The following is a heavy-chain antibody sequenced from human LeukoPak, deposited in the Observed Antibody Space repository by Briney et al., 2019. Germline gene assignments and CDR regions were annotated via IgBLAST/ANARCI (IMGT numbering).Heavy chain of an antibody. CDR2: ISSSSSTI. J-gene: IGHJ6*02. CDR1: GFTFSSYS. V-gene: IGHV3-48*02. D-gene: IGHD4-17*01. CDR3: ARDQLYGDYVVYYYYGMDV. Sequence: QPGRSLILSCAASGFTFSSYSMNWVRQAPGKGLEWVSYISSSSSTIYYADSVKGRFTISRDNAKNSLYLQMNSLRDEDTAVYYCARDQLYGDYVVYYYYGMDVWGQGTTVTVSS.